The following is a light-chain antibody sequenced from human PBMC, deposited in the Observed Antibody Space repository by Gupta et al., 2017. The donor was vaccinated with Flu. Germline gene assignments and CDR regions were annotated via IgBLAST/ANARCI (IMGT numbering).Light chain of an antibody. CDR3: SSYAGSNNWV. CDR1: SSDVGGYKY. J-gene: IGLJ3*02. V-gene: IGLV2-8*01. Sequence: SVTISCTGTSSDVGGYKYVSWYKQHPGKAPKLMIYEVSKRPSGVPDRCSGSKSGNTASLTVSGLQAEDEADYYCSSYAGSNNWVFGGGTELTVL. CDR2: EVS.